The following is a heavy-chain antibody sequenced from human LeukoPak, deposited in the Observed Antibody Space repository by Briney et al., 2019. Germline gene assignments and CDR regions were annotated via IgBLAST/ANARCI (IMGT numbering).Heavy chain of an antibody. V-gene: IGHV3-43*02. CDR2: ISGDGSST. CDR3: AKGGSGWSYYFDF. CDR1: GFTFDDYA. J-gene: IGHJ4*02. Sequence: GGSLRLSCAASGFTFDDYAMHWVRQAPGKGLEWVSLISGDGSSTYYADSVKGRFTISRDNSKNSLYLQMNSLSTEDTALYYCAKGGSGWSYYFDFWGQGTLVTVSS. D-gene: IGHD6-19*01.